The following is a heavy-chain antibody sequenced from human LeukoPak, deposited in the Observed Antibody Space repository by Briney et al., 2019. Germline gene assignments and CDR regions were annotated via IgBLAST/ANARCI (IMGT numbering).Heavy chain of an antibody. D-gene: IGHD3-22*01. J-gene: IGHJ4*02. CDR1: GGSFSGYY. CDR2: INHSGST. Sequence: SETLSLTCAVYGGSFSGYYWSWIRQPPGKGLEWIGEINHSGSTNYNPSLKSRVTISVDTSKNQFSLKLSSVTAADTAVYYCARGPTYYYDSSGRNYPFDYWGQGTLVTVSS. V-gene: IGHV4-34*01. CDR3: ARGPTYYYDSSGRNYPFDY.